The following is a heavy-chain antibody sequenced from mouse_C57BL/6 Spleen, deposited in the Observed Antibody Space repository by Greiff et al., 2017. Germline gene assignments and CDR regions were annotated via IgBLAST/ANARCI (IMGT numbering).Heavy chain of an antibody. J-gene: IGHJ2*01. CDR2: IYPSDSET. CDR1: GYTFTSYW. D-gene: IGHD1-1*02. V-gene: IGHV1-61*01. CDR3: ARRDYGPYFDY. Sequence: VQLQQPGAELVRPGSSVKLSCKASGYTFTSYWMDWVKQRPGQGLEWIGNIYPSDSETHYNQKFKDKATLTVDKSSGTAYMQLSSLTSEDSAVYYCARRDYGPYFDYWGQGTTLTVSS.